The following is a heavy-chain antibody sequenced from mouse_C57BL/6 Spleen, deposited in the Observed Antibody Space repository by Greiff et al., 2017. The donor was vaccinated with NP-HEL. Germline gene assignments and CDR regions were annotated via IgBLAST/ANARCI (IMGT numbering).Heavy chain of an antibody. J-gene: IGHJ4*01. V-gene: IGHV5-17*01. CDR3: ARRGASPYAMDY. D-gene: IGHD6-1*01. CDR2: ISSGSSTL. CDR1: GFTFSDYG. Sequence: DVQLQESLGGLVKPGVGGMLSWAASGFTFSDYGMHWVRQAPEKGLEWVAYISSGSSTLYYADPVKGRFTISRDNAKNTLFLQMTSLRSEDTAMYYCARRGASPYAMDYWGQGTSVTVSS.